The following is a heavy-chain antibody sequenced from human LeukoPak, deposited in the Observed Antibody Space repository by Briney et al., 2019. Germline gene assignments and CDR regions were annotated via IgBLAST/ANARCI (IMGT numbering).Heavy chain of an antibody. CDR2: IYYSGST. J-gene: IGHJ5*02. CDR1: GGSISSSSYY. Sequence: SETLSLTCTVSGGSISSSSYYWGWIRQPPGKGLEWIGSIYYSGSTYYNPSLKSRVTISVDTSKNQFSLKLGSVTAADTAVYYCARHTFLTTVTTNWFDPWGQGTLVTVSS. D-gene: IGHD4-11*01. CDR3: ARHTFLTTVTTNWFDP. V-gene: IGHV4-39*01.